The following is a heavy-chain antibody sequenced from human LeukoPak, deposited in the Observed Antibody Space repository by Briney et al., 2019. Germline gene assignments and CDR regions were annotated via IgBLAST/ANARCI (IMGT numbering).Heavy chain of an antibody. Sequence: ASVKVSCKASGGTFSSYAISWVLQAPGQGLEWMGGIIPIFGTANYAQKFQGRVTITADESTSTAYMELSSLRSEDTAVYYCARKEGRGYSFDPWGQGTLVTVSS. CDR1: GGTFSSYA. CDR2: IIPIFGTA. V-gene: IGHV1-69*13. D-gene: IGHD5-18*01. J-gene: IGHJ5*02. CDR3: ARKEGRGYSFDP.